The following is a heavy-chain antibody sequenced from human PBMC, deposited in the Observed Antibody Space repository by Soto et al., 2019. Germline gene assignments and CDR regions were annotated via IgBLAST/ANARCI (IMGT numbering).Heavy chain of an antibody. Sequence: QVQLQESGPGLVKPSQTLSLTCTVSGGSISSGGYYWSWIRQHPGKGLEWIGYIYYSGSTYYNPSLKCRVTISVDTSKNQFSLKLSSVTAADTAVYYCARENTVRAWFDPWGQGTLVTVSS. CDR2: IYYSGST. CDR3: ARENTVRAWFDP. D-gene: IGHD4-4*01. CDR1: GGSISSGGYY. J-gene: IGHJ5*02. V-gene: IGHV4-31*03.